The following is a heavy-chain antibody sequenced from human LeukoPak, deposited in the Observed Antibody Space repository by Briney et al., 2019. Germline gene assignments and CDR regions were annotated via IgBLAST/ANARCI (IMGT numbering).Heavy chain of an antibody. V-gene: IGHV3-30-3*01. D-gene: IGHD6-19*01. CDR2: ISYDGSNK. CDR1: RFTFSSYA. CDR3: AREYSSGWYVRWFDP. J-gene: IGHJ5*02. Sequence: GGSLRLSCAASRFTFSSYAMHWVRQAPGKGLEWVAVISYDGSNKYYADSVKGRFTISRDNSKNTLYLQMNSLRAEDTAVCYCAREYSSGWYVRWFDPWGQGTLVTVSS.